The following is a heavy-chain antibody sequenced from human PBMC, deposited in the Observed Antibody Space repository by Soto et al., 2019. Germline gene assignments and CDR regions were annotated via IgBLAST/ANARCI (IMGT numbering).Heavy chain of an antibody. J-gene: IGHJ4*02. CDR2: ISPYNGNT. CDR1: GYTFSSYT. D-gene: IGHD3-16*01. Sequence: QLVQSGPEVKKPGASVKVSCQASGYTFSSYTISWVRQDPGQGLEWLGWISPYNGNTKYTQKLQGRLTMTTDTSTSTAYMDLRSLRSDDTALYYCARADYGVDDYWGQGTLVTVSS. CDR3: ARADYGVDDY. V-gene: IGHV1-18*01.